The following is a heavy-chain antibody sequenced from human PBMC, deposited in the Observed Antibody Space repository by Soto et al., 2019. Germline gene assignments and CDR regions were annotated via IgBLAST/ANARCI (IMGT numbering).Heavy chain of an antibody. J-gene: IGHJ6*02. CDR1: GYTFTSYY. D-gene: IGHD3-16*01. CDR3: ARWGRVVTSLPHSPYGMDV. Sequence: ASVKVSCKASGYTFTSYYMHWVRQAPGQGLERMGIINPSGGSTSYAQKFQGRVTMTRDTSTSTVYMELSSLRSEDTAVYYCARWGRVVTSLPHSPYGMDVWGQGTTVTVS. CDR2: INPSGGST. V-gene: IGHV1-46*01.